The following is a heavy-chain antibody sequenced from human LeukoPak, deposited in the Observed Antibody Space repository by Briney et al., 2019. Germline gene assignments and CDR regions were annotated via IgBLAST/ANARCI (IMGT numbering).Heavy chain of an antibody. CDR1: GFTFSSYS. Sequence: GGSLRLSCAASGFTFSSYSMNWVRQAPGKGLEWVSSISSSSSYIYYADSVKGRFTISRDNAKNSLYLQMNSLRAEDTAVYYCASQARYSSSWYFYWGQGTLVTVSS. J-gene: IGHJ4*02. D-gene: IGHD6-13*01. V-gene: IGHV3-21*01. CDR3: ASQARYSSSWYFY. CDR2: ISSSSSYI.